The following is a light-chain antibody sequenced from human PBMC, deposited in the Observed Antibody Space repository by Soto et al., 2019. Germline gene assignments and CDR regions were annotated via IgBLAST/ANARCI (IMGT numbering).Light chain of an antibody. Sequence: EIVLTQSPGTLSLSPGERASLSCRASQSIANSLAWYQQKPGQAPRLLIFGASNRATGIPDRFSGSGSGTDFTLTISSLEPEDFAVYYCQQRSSWPPTFGQGTRLEIK. CDR3: QQRSSWPPT. V-gene: IGKV3-11*01. CDR2: GAS. J-gene: IGKJ5*01. CDR1: QSIANS.